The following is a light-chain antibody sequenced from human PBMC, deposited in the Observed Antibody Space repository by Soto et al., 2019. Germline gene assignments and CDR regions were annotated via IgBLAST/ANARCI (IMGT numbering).Light chain of an antibody. CDR1: QSVSSTY. CDR2: GAS. V-gene: IGKV3-15*01. Sequence: EIVLTQSPDTLSLSPGERATLSCRASQSVSSTYLAWFQQKPGQTPRLLISGASTRATGIPARFSGSGSGTEFTLTISSLQSEDFAVYFCQQYNNWPPITFGQGTRLEIK. J-gene: IGKJ5*01. CDR3: QQYNNWPPIT.